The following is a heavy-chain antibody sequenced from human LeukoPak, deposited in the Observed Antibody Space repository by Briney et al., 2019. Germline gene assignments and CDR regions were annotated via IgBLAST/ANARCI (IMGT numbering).Heavy chain of an antibody. CDR3: AGGLSSIAARTFDY. CDR1: GFTFSSYA. V-gene: IGHV3-30-3*01. Sequence: GGSLRLSCAASGFTFSSYAMHWVRQAPGKGLEWVAVISYDGSNKYYADSVKGRFTISRDNSKNTLYLQMNSLRAEDTAVYYCAGGLSSIAARTFDYWGQGTLVTVSS. D-gene: IGHD6-6*01. J-gene: IGHJ4*02. CDR2: ISYDGSNK.